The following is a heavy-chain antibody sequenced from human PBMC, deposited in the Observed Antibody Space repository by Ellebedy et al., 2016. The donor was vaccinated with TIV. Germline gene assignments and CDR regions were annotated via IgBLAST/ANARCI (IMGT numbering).Heavy chain of an antibody. Sequence: MPSETLSLTCAVYGGSLSGYYWSWIRQPPGRGLGWIGEVTYSGSTNYNPSLKSRVTISVDTSKNQFSLSLTSVTAADTAVYYCTRGATVTTPRRLDYWGQGALVTVSS. CDR1: GGSLSGYY. CDR2: VTYSGST. D-gene: IGHD4-17*01. V-gene: IGHV4-34*01. J-gene: IGHJ4*02. CDR3: TRGATVTTPRRLDY.